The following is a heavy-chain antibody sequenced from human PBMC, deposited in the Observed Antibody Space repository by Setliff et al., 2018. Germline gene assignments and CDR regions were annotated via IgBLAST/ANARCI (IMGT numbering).Heavy chain of an antibody. V-gene: IGHV4-39*01. CDR3: ARTGTYRYFDY. CDR2: IYYRGDT. Sequence: SETLSLTCTVSGASLNSGTYYWGWIRQPPGKGLEWIGRIYYRGDTYYNPSHKGRLTISVDTAQNQFSLRLTSVTAADTAVYYCARTGTYRYFDYWGQGALVTVSS. D-gene: IGHD1-1*01. J-gene: IGHJ4*02. CDR1: GASLNSGTYY.